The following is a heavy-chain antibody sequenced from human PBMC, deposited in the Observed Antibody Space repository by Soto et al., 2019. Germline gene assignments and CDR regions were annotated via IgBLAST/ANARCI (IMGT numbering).Heavy chain of an antibody. CDR1: GFTFSGFY. Sequence: GASVKVSCKPSGFTFSGFYLHWVRQAPGQGLEWMGWIKPNTDDTGYAQKFQGRVTLTWDTSSSAGYMDLSWLRSDDTAVYYCARSPYSLEGDGQHYYYGMDLWGLGTTVTVSS. J-gene: IGHJ6*02. CDR3: ARSPYSLEGDGQHYYYGMDL. V-gene: IGHV1-2*02. CDR2: IKPNTDDT. D-gene: IGHD2-15*01.